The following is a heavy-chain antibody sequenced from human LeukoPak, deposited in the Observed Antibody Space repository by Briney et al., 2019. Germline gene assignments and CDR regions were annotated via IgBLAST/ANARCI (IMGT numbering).Heavy chain of an antibody. J-gene: IGHJ3*02. CDR2: IYYSGST. V-gene: IGHV4-59*01. D-gene: IGHD6-13*01. Sequence: SETLSLTCTVSGGSISSYYWSWIRQPPGKGLEWIGYIYYSGSTNYNPSFKSRVTISVDTSKNQFSLKLTSVTAADTAVYYCAREDIATAAFDIWGQGTLVTVSS. CDR3: AREDIATAAFDI. CDR1: GGSISSYY.